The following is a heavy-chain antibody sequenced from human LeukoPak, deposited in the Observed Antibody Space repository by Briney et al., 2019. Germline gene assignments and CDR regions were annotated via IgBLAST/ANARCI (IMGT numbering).Heavy chain of an antibody. V-gene: IGHV3-48*01. Sequence: EGSLRLSCAASGFTFSSYSMNWVRQAPGKGLEWVSYISSSSSTIYYADSVKGRFTISRDNAMNSVYLQMNSLRAEDTAVYYCARAKRNGFDIWGQGTMVTVSS. J-gene: IGHJ3*02. CDR2: ISSSSSTI. CDR3: ARAKRNGFDI. CDR1: GFTFSSYS.